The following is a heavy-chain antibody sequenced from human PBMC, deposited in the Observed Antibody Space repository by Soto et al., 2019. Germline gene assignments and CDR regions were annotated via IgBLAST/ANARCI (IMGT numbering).Heavy chain of an antibody. CDR2: ISSSSSYI. Sequence: GGSLRLSCAASGFTFSSYSMNWVRQAPGKGLEWVSSISSSSSYIYYADSVKGRFTISRDNAKNSLYLQMNSLRAEDTAVYYCARALATYGDYADAFDIWGQGTMVTVSS. CDR3: ARALATYGDYADAFDI. V-gene: IGHV3-21*01. CDR1: GFTFSSYS. D-gene: IGHD4-17*01. J-gene: IGHJ3*02.